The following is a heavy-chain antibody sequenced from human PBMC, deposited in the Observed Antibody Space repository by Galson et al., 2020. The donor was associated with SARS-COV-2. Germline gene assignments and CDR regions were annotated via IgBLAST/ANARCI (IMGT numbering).Heavy chain of an antibody. CDR3: ASITRDYDSSGYIDY. Sequence: ETSETLSLTCTVSGGSISSSSYYWGWIRQPPGKGLEWIGSIYYSGSTYYNPSLKSRVTISVDTSKNQFSLKLSSVTAADTAVYYCASITRDYDSSGYIDYWGQGTLVTVSS. D-gene: IGHD3-22*01. J-gene: IGHJ4*02. CDR2: IYYSGST. V-gene: IGHV4-39*01. CDR1: GGSISSSSYY.